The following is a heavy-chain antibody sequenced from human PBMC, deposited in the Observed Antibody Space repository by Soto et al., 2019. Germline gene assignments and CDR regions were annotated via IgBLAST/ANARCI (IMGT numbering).Heavy chain of an antibody. CDR3: AKDGAAGSGLDV. CDR1: GFTFSTTG. V-gene: IGHV3-21*01. CDR2: ISSGSEYI. Sequence: GGSLRLSCAASGFTFSTTGMDWVRQAPGKGLQWVSSISSGSEYIFHADSVKGRLTTSRDNAKNSVYLQMNNLRVEDTAVYYCAKDGAAGSGLDVRGQGTTVTVSS. J-gene: IGHJ6*02. D-gene: IGHD6-13*01.